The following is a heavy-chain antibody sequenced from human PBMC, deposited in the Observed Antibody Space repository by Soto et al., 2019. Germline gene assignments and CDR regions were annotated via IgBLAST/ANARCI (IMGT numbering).Heavy chain of an antibody. V-gene: IGHV1-69*06. CDR1: GGIFTNNA. Sequence: QVQVVQSGAEVKKPGSSVKVSCKVSGGIFTNNAISWVRQAPGQGLEWLGGVIPLFDTAYYAQSFQGRVTITAETSTSTSYLELTSLTSEDTAVYYCARMKLARLDLWGQGTLVTVSS. CDR3: ARMKLARLDL. CDR2: VIPLFDTA. J-gene: IGHJ4*02.